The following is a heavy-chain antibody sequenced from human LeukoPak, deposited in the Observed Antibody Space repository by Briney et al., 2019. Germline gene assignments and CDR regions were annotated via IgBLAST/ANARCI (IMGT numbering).Heavy chain of an antibody. D-gene: IGHD3-10*01. CDR2: IYPGDSDT. J-gene: IGHJ5*02. Sequence: GESLKISCKGSGYSFTSYWIGWLRQMPGKGLEWMGIIYPGDSDTRYRPSFQGQVTISADKSISTAYLQWSSLKASDTAMYYCARATMVRGVILSSNWFDPWGQGTLVTVSS. V-gene: IGHV5-51*01. CDR3: ARATMVRGVILSSNWFDP. CDR1: GYSFTSYW.